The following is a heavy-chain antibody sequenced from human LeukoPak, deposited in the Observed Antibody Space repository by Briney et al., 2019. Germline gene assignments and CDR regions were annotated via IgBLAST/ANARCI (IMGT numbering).Heavy chain of an antibody. Sequence: SVKVSCKASGGAFNSYVISWVRQAPGQGLEWMGGIIPIFGTANYAQKFQGRVTITADESTSTAYMELSSLRFEDTAVYYCARGPLRFLGGIDYWGQGTLVTVSS. D-gene: IGHD3-3*01. CDR1: GGAFNSYV. CDR3: ARGPLRFLGGIDY. CDR2: IIPIFGTA. V-gene: IGHV1-69*13. J-gene: IGHJ4*02.